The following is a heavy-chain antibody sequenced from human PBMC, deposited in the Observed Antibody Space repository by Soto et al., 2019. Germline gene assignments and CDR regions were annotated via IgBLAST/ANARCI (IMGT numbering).Heavy chain of an antibody. CDR3: AGGSGYYYTDAFDI. V-gene: IGHV3-48*03. J-gene: IGHJ3*02. CDR1: GFTFSSYE. Sequence: GGSLRLSCAASGFTFSSYEMNWVRQAPGKGLEWVSYISISGSTIYYADAVKGRFTISRDNAKNSLYLQMNSLRAEDTAVYYCAGGSGYYYTDAFDIWGQGTMVTVSS. D-gene: IGHD3-22*01. CDR2: ISISGSTI.